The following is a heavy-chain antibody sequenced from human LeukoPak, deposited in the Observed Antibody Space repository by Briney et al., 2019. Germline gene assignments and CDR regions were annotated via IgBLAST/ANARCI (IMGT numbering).Heavy chain of an antibody. V-gene: IGHV4-59*01. D-gene: IGHD2-15*01. Sequence: SETLSLTCTVSGGSISSYYWSWIRQPPGKGLEWIGYVYYTGSTNYNPSLKSRVAISVDTSKNQFSMKLTSVTAADTAVYYCARGGRYWVYWGQGTLVTVSS. J-gene: IGHJ4*02. CDR3: ARGGRYWVY. CDR1: GGSISSYY. CDR2: VYYTGST.